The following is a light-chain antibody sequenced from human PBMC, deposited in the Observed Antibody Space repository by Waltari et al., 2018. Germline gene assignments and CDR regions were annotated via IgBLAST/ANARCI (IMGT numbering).Light chain of an antibody. CDR2: EVS. V-gene: IGLV2-14*01. J-gene: IGLJ2*01. Sequence: QSALTQPASVSGSPGQSLTISCTGTSSDVGGYNYVSWYQQHPGKAPKLMIYEVSNRPSGVSNRFSGSKSGNTASLTISGLQAEDEADYYCSSYTSSSSGVVFGGGTKLTVL. CDR1: SSDVGGYNY. CDR3: SSYTSSSSGVV.